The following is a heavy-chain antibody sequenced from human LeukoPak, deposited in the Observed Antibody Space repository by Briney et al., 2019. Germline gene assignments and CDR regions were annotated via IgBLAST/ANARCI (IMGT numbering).Heavy chain of an antibody. CDR1: GYSISSGYY. V-gene: IGHV4-38-2*01. J-gene: IGHJ5*02. CDR3: ARGGDTANWFDP. D-gene: IGHD5-18*01. Sequence: SETLSLTCAVSGYSISSGYYWGWIRQPPGKGLEWIGSIYHSGSTYYNPSLKSRVNISVDTSKNQFSLKLSSVTAADTAVYYCARGGDTANWFDPWGQGTLVTVPS. CDR2: IYHSGST.